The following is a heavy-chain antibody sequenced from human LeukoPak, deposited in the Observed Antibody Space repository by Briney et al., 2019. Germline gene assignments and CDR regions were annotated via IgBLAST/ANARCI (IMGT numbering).Heavy chain of an antibody. Sequence: NPSETLSLTCAVYGGSFSGYYWSWIRQPPGKGLEWIGEINHSGSTNYNPSLKSRVTISVDTSKNQFSLKLSSVTAADTAVYYCARGVYGDDTARRWFDPWGQGTLVTVSS. D-gene: IGHD4-17*01. V-gene: IGHV4-34*01. CDR2: INHSGST. CDR3: ARGVYGDDTARRWFDP. J-gene: IGHJ5*02. CDR1: GGSFSGYY.